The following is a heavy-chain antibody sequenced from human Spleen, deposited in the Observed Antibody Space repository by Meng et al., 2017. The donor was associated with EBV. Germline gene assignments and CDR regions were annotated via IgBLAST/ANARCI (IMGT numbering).Heavy chain of an antibody. V-gene: IGHV3-23*01. CDR2: ISGSGTL. CDR1: GFTFSSYV. CDR3: ARDVVDYFDY. Sequence: QLLEQGGGVVRSGGSLQLPFAALGFTFSSYVMNWVRQAPGKGLEWVSVISGSGTLEYADSVKGRFTISRDNSRNTLYLQMNSLRADDTAVYYCARDVVDYFDYWGQGTLVTVSS. J-gene: IGHJ4*02.